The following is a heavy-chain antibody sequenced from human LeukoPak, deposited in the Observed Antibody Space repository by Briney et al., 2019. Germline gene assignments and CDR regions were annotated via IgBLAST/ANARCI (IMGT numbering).Heavy chain of an antibody. V-gene: IGHV3-30*19. CDR1: GFTFSSYG. CDR3: ARGLGDFWSGYRYRGADYYYGMDV. Sequence: PGRSLRLSCAASGFTFSSYGMHWVRQAPGKGLEWVAVIWYDGSNKYYADSVKGRFTISRDNSKNTLYLQMNSLRAEDTAVYYCARGLGDFWSGYRYRGADYYYGMDVWGQGTTVTVSS. D-gene: IGHD3-3*01. CDR2: IWYDGSNK. J-gene: IGHJ6*02.